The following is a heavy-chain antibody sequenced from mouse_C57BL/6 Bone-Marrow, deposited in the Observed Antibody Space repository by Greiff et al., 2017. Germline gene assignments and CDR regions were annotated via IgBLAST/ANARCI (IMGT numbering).Heavy chain of an antibody. CDR3: TPTVVAKGGY. CDR2: IDAEHGDT. Sequence: VQLQQSGAELVRPGASVTLSCTASGFNIKDDYMHWVKQRPEQGLEWIGWIDAEHGDTEYASKFQGKATITADPSSNTAYLQLSSLTSEDTAVYYCTPTVVAKGGYWGQGTTLTVSS. D-gene: IGHD1-1*01. J-gene: IGHJ2*01. V-gene: IGHV14-4*01. CDR1: GFNIKDDY.